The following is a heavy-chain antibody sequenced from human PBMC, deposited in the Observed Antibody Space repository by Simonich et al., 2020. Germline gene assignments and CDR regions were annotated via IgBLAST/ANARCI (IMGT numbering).Heavy chain of an antibody. Sequence: QLQLQESGPGLVKPSETLSLTCTVSGGSISSSSYYWGWIRPPPGKGVAWVGCNYWGGTHRRQGKGLEGVGSIDYRGSTSYNPSLKGRVTISVDTSKNQFSLKLSSVTAADTAVYYCARQRVLMVYAIDYWGQGTLVTVSS. V-gene: IGHV4-39*01. D-gene: IGHD2-8*01. J-gene: IGHJ4*02. CDR2: IDYRGST. CDR1: GGSISSSSYYWGWIRPPPGKGVAWVGCNY. CDR3: ARQRVLMVYAIDY.